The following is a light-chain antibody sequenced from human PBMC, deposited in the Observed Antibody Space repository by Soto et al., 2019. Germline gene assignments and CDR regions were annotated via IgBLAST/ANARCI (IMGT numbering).Light chain of an antibody. J-gene: IGKJ1*01. CDR1: QGISSH. CDR3: QQYYDYPRT. V-gene: IGKV1-8*01. CDR2: AAS. Sequence: AIRMTQSPSSFSASTGDRVTITCRASQGISSHLAWYQQKPGTAPKLLIYAASTLQSGVPSRFSGSGSGTDFTLTISCLQSEDFATYYCQQYYDYPRTFGQGTPVEIK.